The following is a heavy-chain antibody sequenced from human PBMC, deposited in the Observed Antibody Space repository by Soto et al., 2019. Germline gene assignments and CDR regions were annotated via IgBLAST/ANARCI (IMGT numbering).Heavy chain of an antibody. Sequence: GASVKVSCKASGFTFTISAMQWVRQARGQRLEWIGWIVVGSGNTNYAQKFQERVTITRDMSTSTAYMELSSLRSEDTAVYYCAASGSGSYYNTIDYWGQGTLVTVSS. CDR1: GFTFTISA. D-gene: IGHD3-10*01. CDR3: AASGSGSYYNTIDY. J-gene: IGHJ4*02. CDR2: IVVGSGNT. V-gene: IGHV1-58*02.